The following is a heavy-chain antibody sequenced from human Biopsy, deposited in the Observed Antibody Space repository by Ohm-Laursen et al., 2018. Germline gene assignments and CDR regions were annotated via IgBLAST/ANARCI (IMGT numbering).Heavy chain of an antibody. CDR1: GGSIRSDY. CDR3: ARGEAGVYDAFDI. V-gene: IGHV4-59*01. J-gene: IGHJ3*02. D-gene: IGHD5/OR15-5a*01. CDR2: IYYSGST. Sequence: LSLTWTVSGGSIRSDYWSWIRQTPGKGLEWIGYIYYSGSTNYNPSLKSRVTISVAVDTSKSQFSLRLSSVTAADTAMYYCARGEAGVYDAFDIWGQGTMVIVSS.